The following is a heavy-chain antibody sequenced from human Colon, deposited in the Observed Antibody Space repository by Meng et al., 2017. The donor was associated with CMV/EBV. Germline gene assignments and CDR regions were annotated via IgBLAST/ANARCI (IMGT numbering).Heavy chain of an antibody. CDR1: GFMFISSS. D-gene: IGHD1-14*01. V-gene: IGHV3-30-3*01. CDR2: IGNDEITK. CDR3: AKEGRNEGTHFDY. Sequence: VTIGEAGGGVFQPGRSLRLSCTSSGFMFISSSIHWVRQAPGKGLEWVAVIGNDEITKFYADSVRDRFIISRDNSKNSVSLQMDSLRPEDTAVYYCAKEGRNEGTHFDYWGQGTLVTVSS. J-gene: IGHJ4*02.